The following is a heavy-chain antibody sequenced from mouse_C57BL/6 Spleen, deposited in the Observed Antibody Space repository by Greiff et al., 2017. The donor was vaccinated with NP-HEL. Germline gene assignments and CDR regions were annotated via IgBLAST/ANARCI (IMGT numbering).Heavy chain of an antibody. V-gene: IGHV1-59*01. D-gene: IGHD3-1*01. Sequence: QVQLQQPGAELVRPGTSVKLSCKASGYTFTSYWMRWVKQRPGQGLEWIGVIDPSDSYTNYNQKFKGKATLTVDTSSSTAYMQLSSLTSEDSAVYYCARLGSYYFDYWGQGTTLTVSS. J-gene: IGHJ2*01. CDR2: IDPSDSYT. CDR3: ARLGSYYFDY. CDR1: GYTFTSYW.